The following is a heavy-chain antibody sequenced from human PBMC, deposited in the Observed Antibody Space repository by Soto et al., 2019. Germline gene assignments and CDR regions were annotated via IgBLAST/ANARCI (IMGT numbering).Heavy chain of an antibody. CDR2: TYYRSKWYN. CDR3: AREYYYDSSGPCDY. Sequence: SQTLSLTFAISGDSVSSNSSAWNCISQSPSRGLEWLGRTYYRSKWYNDYAVSVKSRITINPDTSKNQFSLQLNSVTPEDTAVYYCAREYYYDSSGPCDYWGQGTLVTVSS. D-gene: IGHD3-22*01. CDR1: GDSVSSNSSA. J-gene: IGHJ4*02. V-gene: IGHV6-1*01.